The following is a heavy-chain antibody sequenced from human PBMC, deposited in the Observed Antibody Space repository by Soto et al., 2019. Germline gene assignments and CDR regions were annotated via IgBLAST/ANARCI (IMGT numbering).Heavy chain of an antibody. CDR2: IYYSGST. CDR1: GGSISSSSYY. D-gene: IGHD1-26*01. J-gene: IGHJ6*02. CDR3: AREGGLYYYYYYGMDV. V-gene: IGHV4-39*02. Sequence: SETLSLTCTFSGGSISSSSYYLGWIRQPPGKGLEWIGSIYYSGSTYYNPSLKSRVTISVDTSKNQFSLKLSSVTAADTAVYYCAREGGLYYYYYYGMDVWGQGTTVTVSS.